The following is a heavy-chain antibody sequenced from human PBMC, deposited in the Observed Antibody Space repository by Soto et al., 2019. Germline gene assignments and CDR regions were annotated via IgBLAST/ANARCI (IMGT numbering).Heavy chain of an antibody. CDR3: ASDPVGGRIVAANGWFDP. J-gene: IGHJ5*02. D-gene: IGHD6-13*01. Sequence: QVQLVESGGGLVKPGGSLRLSCAASGFTFSDYYMSWIRQAPGKGLEWVSYISSSSSYTNYADSVKGRFTISRDNAKNSLHLLMNSLRAEDTAVYYCASDPVGGRIVAANGWFDPWRQGTLLTVSS. CDR1: GFTFSDYY. V-gene: IGHV3-11*06. CDR2: ISSSSSYT.